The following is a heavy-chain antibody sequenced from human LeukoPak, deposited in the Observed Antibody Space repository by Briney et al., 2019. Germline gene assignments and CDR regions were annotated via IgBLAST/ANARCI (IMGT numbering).Heavy chain of an antibody. D-gene: IGHD6-13*01. J-gene: IGHJ6*04. CDR3: ARDSSSWYPPYGMDV. CDR1: GFTFSSYG. Sequence: PGGSLRLSCAASGFTFSSYGMHWVRQAPGKGLEGVAVIWYDGSNKYYADSVKGRFTISRDNSKNTLYLQMNSLRDEDTAVYYCARDSSSWYPPYGMDVWGKGTTVTVSS. V-gene: IGHV3-33*01. CDR2: IWYDGSNK.